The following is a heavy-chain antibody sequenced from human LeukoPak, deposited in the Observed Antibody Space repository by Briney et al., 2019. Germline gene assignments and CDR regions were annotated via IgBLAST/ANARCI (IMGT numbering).Heavy chain of an antibody. CDR1: GFTLSGYW. CDR2: IRLDGSEK. V-gene: IGHV3-7*01. CDR3: ARDVGTWLDP. Sequence: GGSLGLSCAVSGFTLSGYWMSWVRQAPGKGLEWVANIRLDGSEKYYVDSVKGRFTISRDNAKNSLYLHMNSLTAEDPAVYYCARDVGTWLDPWGQGTLVTVSS. J-gene: IGHJ5*02. D-gene: IGHD1-1*01.